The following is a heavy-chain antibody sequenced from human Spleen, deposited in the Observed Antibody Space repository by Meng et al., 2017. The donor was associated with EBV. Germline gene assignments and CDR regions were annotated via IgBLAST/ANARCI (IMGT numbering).Heavy chain of an antibody. J-gene: IGHJ4*02. CDR1: GFSLSVGGVG. D-gene: IGHD6-19*01. CDR3: VHRRGSGSTSGWYFDY. CDR2: IYWDDDK. V-gene: IGHV2-5*02. Sequence: QLVLKESGPTQGQPTPTLSLTCTCSGFSLSVGGVGVGWIRQPPGKGLEWLALIYWDDDKWYTPSLQSRLTITKDTSKNQVVLTMTNMDPVDTATYYCVHRRGSGSTSGWYFDYWGQGTLVTVSS.